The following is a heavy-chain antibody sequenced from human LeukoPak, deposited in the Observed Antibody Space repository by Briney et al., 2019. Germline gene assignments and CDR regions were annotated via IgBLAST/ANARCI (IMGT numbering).Heavy chain of an antibody. CDR1: GYTFTGYY. V-gene: IGHV1-2*02. J-gene: IGHJ6*03. CDR2: INPNSGGT. D-gene: IGHD3-22*01. CDR3: ARGPGGRRGYYPLEDSYYYYYMDV. Sequence: GASVKVSCKASGYTFTGYYMHWVRQAPGQGLEWMGWINPNSGGTNYAQKFQGRVTMTTDTSTSTAYMELRSLRSDDTAVYYCARGPGGRRGYYPLEDSYYYYYMDVWGKGTTVTVSS.